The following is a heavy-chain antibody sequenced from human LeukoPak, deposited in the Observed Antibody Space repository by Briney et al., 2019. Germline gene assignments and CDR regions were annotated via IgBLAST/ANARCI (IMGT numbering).Heavy chain of an antibody. D-gene: IGHD5-12*01. CDR3: ARESGYAVGDF. CDR1: GFTFSSYG. CDR2: IRGNGVTT. V-gene: IGHV3-23*01. Sequence: GGSLRLSCAASGFTFSSYGMNWVRQAPGKGLEWFSGIRGNGVTTYYADSVKGRFTISRDNSKNTLYLQMSSLGAEDTAFYYCARESGYAVGDFWGRGTLVTVSS. J-gene: IGHJ4*02.